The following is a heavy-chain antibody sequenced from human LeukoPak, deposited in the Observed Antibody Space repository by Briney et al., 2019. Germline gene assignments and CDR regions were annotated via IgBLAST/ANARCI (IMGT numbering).Heavy chain of an antibody. CDR3: ARSSPIVVVPAAGNWLDP. CDR1: GYTFTSYG. J-gene: IGHJ5*02. CDR2: ISAYNGNT. D-gene: IGHD2-2*01. Sequence: ASVKVSCKASGYTFTSYGISWVRQAPGQGLEWMGWISAYNGNTNYAQKLQGRVTMTTDTSTSTAYMELRSLRSDDTAVYYCARSSPIVVVPAAGNWLDPWGQGTLVTVSS. V-gene: IGHV1-18*01.